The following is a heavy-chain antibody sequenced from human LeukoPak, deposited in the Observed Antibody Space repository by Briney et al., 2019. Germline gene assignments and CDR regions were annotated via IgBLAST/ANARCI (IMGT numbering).Heavy chain of an antibody. CDR2: IFYSGST. D-gene: IGHD6-19*01. CDR3: TASYTSGFPEIDY. J-gene: IGHJ4*02. Sequence: SETLSLTCTVSGXSVNSGNYYWSWIRQPPGKGLEWTAYIFYSGSTNYNPSLKSRVTMSIDTSKNQFSLRLSSVTAADTAFYYCTASYTSGFPEIDYWGQGTLVTVSS. V-gene: IGHV4-61*01. CDR1: GXSVNSGNYY.